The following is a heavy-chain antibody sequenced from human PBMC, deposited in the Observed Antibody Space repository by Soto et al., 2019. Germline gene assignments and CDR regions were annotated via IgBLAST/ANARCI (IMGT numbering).Heavy chain of an antibody. CDR1: GGTFSSYA. D-gene: IGHD3-10*01. J-gene: IGHJ4*02. Sequence: SVKVSCKASGGTFSSYAISWLRQAPGQGLEWMGVIIPIFGTANYAQKFQGRVTITADKSTSTAYMELSSLRSEDTAVYYCASYTGEYYFDYWGQGTLVTVSS. V-gene: IGHV1-69*06. CDR3: ASYTGEYYFDY. CDR2: IIPIFGTA.